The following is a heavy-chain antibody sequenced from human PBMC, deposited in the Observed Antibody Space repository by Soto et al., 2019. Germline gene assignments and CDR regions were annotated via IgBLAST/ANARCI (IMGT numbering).Heavy chain of an antibody. D-gene: IGHD2-2*01. Sequence: LPYAAAGVTFRSLGMRRIRQAKGKGLEWVAVIWYDGSNKYYADSVKGRFTISRDNSKNTLYLQMNSLRAEDTAVYYCARDLPKSYCSSTSCPHAIDYWGQGTLVTGSS. V-gene: IGHV3-33*01. CDR1: GVTFRSLG. CDR3: ARDLPKSYCSSTSCPHAIDY. J-gene: IGHJ4*02. CDR2: IWYDGSNK.